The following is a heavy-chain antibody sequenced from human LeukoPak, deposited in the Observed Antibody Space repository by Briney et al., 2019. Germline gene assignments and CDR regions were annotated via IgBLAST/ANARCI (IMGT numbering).Heavy chain of an antibody. Sequence: ASVKVSCKASGYTFTGYYMHCVRQAPGQGLEYMGRINPISGGTVYAQKFQGRVTMTRDTSITTAYMELTRLRSDDTAVYYCARYCSSTSCYSDYWGQGTLVTVSS. CDR2: INPISGGT. CDR1: GYTFTGYY. CDR3: ARYCSSTSCYSDY. V-gene: IGHV1-2*06. D-gene: IGHD2-2*01. J-gene: IGHJ4*02.